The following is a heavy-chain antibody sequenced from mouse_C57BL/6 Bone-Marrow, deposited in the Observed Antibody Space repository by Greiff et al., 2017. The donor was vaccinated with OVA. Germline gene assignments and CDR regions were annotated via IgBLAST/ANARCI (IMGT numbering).Heavy chain of an antibody. D-gene: IGHD1-1*01. CDR2: IYPSDSET. V-gene: IGHV1-61*01. J-gene: IGHJ1*03. CDR1: GYTFTSYW. Sequence: QVQLKQPGAELVRPGSSVKLSCKASGYTFTSYWMDWVKQRPGQGLEWIGNIYPSDSETHYNQKFKDKATLTVDKSSSTAYMQLSSLTSEDSAVYYCASYDYGPYWYFDVWGTGTTVTVSS. CDR3: ASYDYGPYWYFDV.